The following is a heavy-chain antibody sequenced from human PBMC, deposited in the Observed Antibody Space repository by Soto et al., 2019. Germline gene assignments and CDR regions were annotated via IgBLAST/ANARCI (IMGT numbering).Heavy chain of an antibody. J-gene: IGHJ3*02. V-gene: IGHV3-23*01. CDR1: GFTFSSYA. Sequence: EVQLLESGGGLVQPGGSLRLSCAASGFTFSSYAMSWVRQAPGKGLEWVSAISGSGGSTYYADSVKGRFTISRDNSKNTLYLQMNSQRAEDTAVYYCAKDKSVMGAFDIWGQGTMVTVSS. D-gene: IGHD2-21*01. CDR3: AKDKSVMGAFDI. CDR2: ISGSGGST.